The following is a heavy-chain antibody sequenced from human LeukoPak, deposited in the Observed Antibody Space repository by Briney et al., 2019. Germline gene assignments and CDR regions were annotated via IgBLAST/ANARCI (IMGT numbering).Heavy chain of an antibody. V-gene: IGHV4-39*07. CDR3: AMVNCGGDCYSYDAFDI. Sequence: SETLSLTCTVSGGSISSSSYYWAWVRQPPGKGLEWIGEINHSGSTNYNPSLKSRVTISVDTSKNQFSLKLSSVTAADTAVYYCAMVNCGGDCYSYDAFDIWGQGTMVTVSS. D-gene: IGHD2-21*02. J-gene: IGHJ3*02. CDR1: GGSISSSSYY. CDR2: INHSGST.